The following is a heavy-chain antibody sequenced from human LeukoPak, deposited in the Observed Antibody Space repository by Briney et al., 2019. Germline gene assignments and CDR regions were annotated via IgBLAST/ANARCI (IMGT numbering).Heavy chain of an antibody. CDR2: IYYSGST. Sequence: SETLSLTCTVSGGSISSGDYYWSWIRQPPGKGLEWIGYIYYSGSTYYNPSLKSRVTISVDTSKNQFSLKLSSVTAADTAVYYCARTQLYCSSTSCYVKWFDPWGQGTLVTASS. J-gene: IGHJ5*02. CDR1: GGSISSGDYY. V-gene: IGHV4-30-4*01. CDR3: ARTQLYCSSTSCYVKWFDP. D-gene: IGHD2-2*01.